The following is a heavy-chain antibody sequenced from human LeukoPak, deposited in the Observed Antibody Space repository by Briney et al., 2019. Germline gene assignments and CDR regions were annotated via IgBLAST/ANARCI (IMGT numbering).Heavy chain of an antibody. V-gene: IGHV4-39*07. D-gene: IGHD6-13*01. CDR1: GVSISSSGYY. Sequence: SETLSLTCSVSGVSISSSGYYWGWIRQPPGKGLEWIGNVYYSGSTYFNPSLKSRVTISVDTSKNQFSLKLSSVTAADTAVYYCAREEASYSSSWYQPWGQGTLVTVSS. J-gene: IGHJ5*02. CDR2: VYYSGST. CDR3: AREEASYSSSWYQP.